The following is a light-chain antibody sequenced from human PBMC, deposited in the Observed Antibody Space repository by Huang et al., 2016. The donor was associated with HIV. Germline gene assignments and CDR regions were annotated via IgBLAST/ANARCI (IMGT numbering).Light chain of an antibody. Sequence: AIQLTQSPPSLSASAGDSVTITCRASQDITSAFAWYQKKPGKAPKLLIYDASNLKSGVPSRFSGSGSGTDFTLSISSLQPEDFATYYCQQFNGFSLTFGGGTRVEIK. V-gene: IGKV1-13*02. CDR1: QDITSA. J-gene: IGKJ4*01. CDR2: DAS. CDR3: QQFNGFSLT.